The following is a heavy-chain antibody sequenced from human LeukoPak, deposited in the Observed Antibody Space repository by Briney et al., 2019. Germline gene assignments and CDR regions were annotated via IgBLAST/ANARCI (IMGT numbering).Heavy chain of an antibody. CDR3: ARVYYDFWSGHRTHYYMDV. Sequence: SETLSLTCTVSGGSISSYYWSWIRQPPGKGLEWIGYIYYSGSTNYNPSLKSRVTISVDTSKNQFSLKLSSVTAADTAVYYCARVYYDFWSGHRTHYYMDVWGKGTTVTVSS. CDR2: IYYSGST. J-gene: IGHJ6*03. V-gene: IGHV4-59*01. D-gene: IGHD3-3*01. CDR1: GGSISSYY.